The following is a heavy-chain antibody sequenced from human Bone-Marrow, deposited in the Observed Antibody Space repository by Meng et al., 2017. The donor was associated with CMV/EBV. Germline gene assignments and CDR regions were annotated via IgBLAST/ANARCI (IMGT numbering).Heavy chain of an antibody. CDR2: ISSSSSYI. CDR3: ARGYCSSTSCYWGVYYYYYYGMDV. CDR1: GFTFSSYS. J-gene: IGHJ6*02. D-gene: IGHD2-2*01. V-gene: IGHV3-21*01. Sequence: GSLRLSCAASGFTFSSYSMNWVRQAPGKGLEWVSSISSSSSYIYYADSVKGRFTISRDNAKNSLYLQMNSLRAEDTAVYYCARGYCSSTSCYWGVYYYYYYGMDVWGQGATVTVSS.